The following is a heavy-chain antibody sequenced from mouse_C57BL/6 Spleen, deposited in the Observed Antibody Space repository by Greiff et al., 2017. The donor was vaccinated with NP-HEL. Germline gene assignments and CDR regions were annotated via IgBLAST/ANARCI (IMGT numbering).Heavy chain of an antibody. V-gene: IGHV1-69*01. CDR3: ALFTTVEYLDV. J-gene: IGHJ1*03. CDR2: IDPSDSYT. D-gene: IGHD1-1*01. Sequence: QVQLKQPGAELVMPGASVKLSCKASGYTFTSYWMHWVKQRPGQGLEWIGEIDPSDSYTNYNQKFKGKSTLTVDKSSSTAYMQLSSLTSEDSAVYYCALFTTVEYLDVWGTGTTVTVSS. CDR1: GYTFTSYW.